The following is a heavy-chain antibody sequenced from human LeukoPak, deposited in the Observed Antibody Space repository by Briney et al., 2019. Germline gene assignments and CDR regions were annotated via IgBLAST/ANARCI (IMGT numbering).Heavy chain of an antibody. D-gene: IGHD3-10*01. CDR2: IYYSGST. CDR1: GGSISSYY. CDR3: ARGGYYYGSRYFDY. Sequence: PSETLSLTCTVSGGSISSYYRSWIRQPPGKGLEWIGYIYYSGSTNYNPSLKSRVTISVDTSKNQFSLKLSSVTTADTAVYYCARGGYYYGSRYFDYWGQGTLVTVSS. J-gene: IGHJ4*02. V-gene: IGHV4-59*01.